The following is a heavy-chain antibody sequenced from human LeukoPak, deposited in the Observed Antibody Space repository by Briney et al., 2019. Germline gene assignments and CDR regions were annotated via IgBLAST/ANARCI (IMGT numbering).Heavy chain of an antibody. J-gene: IGHJ4*02. V-gene: IGHV3-21*01. Sequence: GGSLRLSCAASGFTFSSYSMNWVRQAPGKGLEWVSSISSSSYIYYADSVKGRFTISRDNSKNTLYLQMNSLRAEDTAVYYCARFAVAGATDYWGQGTLVTVSS. CDR2: ISSSSYI. CDR3: ARFAVAGATDY. CDR1: GFTFSSYS. D-gene: IGHD6-19*01.